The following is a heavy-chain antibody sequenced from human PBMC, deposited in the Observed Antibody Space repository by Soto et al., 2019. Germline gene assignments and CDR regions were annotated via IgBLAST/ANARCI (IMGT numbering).Heavy chain of an antibody. CDR2: IRSRPNSYAT. J-gene: IGHJ4*02. Sequence: PGGSLRRSCAASGFTFSCSAIHWVRQASGKGLEWVGRIRSRPNSYATAYAASVEGRFTMSRDDSKNTAYLQMNSLKTEDSAIYYCTVNGYNNYDPDYWGQGALVTVSS. CDR3: TVNGYNNYDPDY. D-gene: IGHD5-12*01. CDR1: GFTFSCSA. V-gene: IGHV3-73*01.